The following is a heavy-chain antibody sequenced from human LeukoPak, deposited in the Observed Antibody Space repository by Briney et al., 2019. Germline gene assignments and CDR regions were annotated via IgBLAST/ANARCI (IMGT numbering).Heavy chain of an antibody. CDR2: IYYSGST. D-gene: IGHD1-26*01. V-gene: IGHV4-59*08. J-gene: IGHJ6*03. Sequence: SETLSFTCTASGGSISSYYWSWIRQLQGKGLKGIGDIYYSGSTNYNDYLKSRVTMSVDTFKNQFSLKLSSVTAPDTAVYYCARLGPLVGATSYYYYYMDVWGKGTTVTVSS. CDR1: GGSISSYY. CDR3: ARLGPLVGATSYYYYYMDV.